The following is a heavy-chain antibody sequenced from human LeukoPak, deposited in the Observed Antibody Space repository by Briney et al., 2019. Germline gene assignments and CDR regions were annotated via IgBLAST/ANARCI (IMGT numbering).Heavy chain of an antibody. J-gene: IGHJ4*02. Sequence: SETLSLTCTVSGGSISSGGYYWSWIRQHPGNGLEWIGYIYYSGSTYYNPSLKSRVTISVDTSKNQFSLKLSSVTAADTAVYYCARAPSQTFQVGAYYFDYWGQGTLVTVSS. CDR2: IYYSGST. V-gene: IGHV4-31*03. CDR1: GGSISSGGYY. CDR3: ARAPSQTFQVGAYYFDY. D-gene: IGHD1-26*01.